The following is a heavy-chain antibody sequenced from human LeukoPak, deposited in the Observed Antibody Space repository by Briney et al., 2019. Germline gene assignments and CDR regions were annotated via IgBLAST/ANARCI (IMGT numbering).Heavy chain of an antibody. Sequence: GGSLRLSCAASGFTFDDYGMSWVRQAPGKGLEWVSGINWNGGSTGYADSVKGRFTISRDNAKNSLYLQMNSLRAEDTALYYCARPCRVFDWLLPFDYWGQGTLVTVSS. CDR3: ARPCRVFDWLLPFDY. CDR1: GFTFDDYG. CDR2: INWNGGST. D-gene: IGHD3-9*01. J-gene: IGHJ4*02. V-gene: IGHV3-20*04.